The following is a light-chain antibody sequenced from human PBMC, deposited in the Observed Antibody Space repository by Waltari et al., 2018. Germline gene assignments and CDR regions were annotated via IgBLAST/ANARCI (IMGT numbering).Light chain of an antibody. Sequence: QSVLTQPPPVSGDPGQTVTTCRTGAFAHTAAGTAVHWYQRLPGAAPKLLIHKHNNRPSGVPARFSGSRSGASASLIIAGLQSEDEADYYCQSYDNKLKVFGSGTKVNVL. CDR2: KHN. V-gene: IGLV1-40*03. CDR3: QSYDNKLKV. J-gene: IGLJ6*01. CDR1: FAHTAAGTA.